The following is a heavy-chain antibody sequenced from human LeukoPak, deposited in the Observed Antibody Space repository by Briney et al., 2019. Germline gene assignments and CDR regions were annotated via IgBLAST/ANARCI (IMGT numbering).Heavy chain of an antibody. J-gene: IGHJ4*02. CDR3: ARGGERLDY. CDR2: IYYSGST. V-gene: IGHV4-39*01. D-gene: IGHD1-1*01. Sequence: SETLSLTCTVSGGSISSSSYYWGWIRQPPGKGLEWIGSIYYSGSTYYNPSLKSRVTISVDTSKNQFSLKLSSVTAADTAVYYCARGGERLDYWGQGTLVTVSS. CDR1: GGSISSSSYY.